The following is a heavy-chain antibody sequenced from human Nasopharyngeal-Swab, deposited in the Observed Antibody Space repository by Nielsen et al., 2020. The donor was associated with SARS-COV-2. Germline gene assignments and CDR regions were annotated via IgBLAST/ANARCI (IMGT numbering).Heavy chain of an antibody. CDR1: GFTFSSYG. Sequence: LKISCAASGFTFSSYGMHWIRQAPGKGLEWVAVISYDGSNKYYADSVKGRFTISRDNSKNTLYLQMNSLRAEDTAVYYCAKFPIVVVVAANAQDAFDIWGQGTMVTVSS. D-gene: IGHD2-15*01. CDR2: ISYDGSNK. V-gene: IGHV3-30*18. CDR3: AKFPIVVVVAANAQDAFDI. J-gene: IGHJ3*02.